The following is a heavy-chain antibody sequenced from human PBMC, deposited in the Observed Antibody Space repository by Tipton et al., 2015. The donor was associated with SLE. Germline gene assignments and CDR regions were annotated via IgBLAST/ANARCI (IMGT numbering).Heavy chain of an antibody. CDR2: ITVSGDST. V-gene: IGHV3-23*01. Sequence: SLRLSCAASGFTFSSYAMTWVRQAPGKGLKWVSAITVSGDSTFYADSVKGRFTISRDNSKNSLYLQMNNLRAEDTALYYCAKAVRGYYYGMDVWGHGTTVTVSS. J-gene: IGHJ6*02. CDR3: AKAVRGYYYGMDV. CDR1: GFTFSSYA.